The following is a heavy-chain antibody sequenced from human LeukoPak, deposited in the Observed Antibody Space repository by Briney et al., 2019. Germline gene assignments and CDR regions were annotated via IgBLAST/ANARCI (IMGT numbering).Heavy chain of an antibody. J-gene: IGHJ4*02. CDR1: GFTFSDYY. V-gene: IGHV3-11*06. CDR2: ISSSSTFR. CDR3: AREVLYSSSYHFDF. D-gene: IGHD6-6*01. Sequence: GGSLRLSCAASGFTFSDYYMSWIRQAPGKGLEWVSYISSSSTFRNDADSVKGRFTISRDNAKNSLFLQMNSLRSEDTAVYYCAREVLYSSSYHFDFWGQGTLVTVSS.